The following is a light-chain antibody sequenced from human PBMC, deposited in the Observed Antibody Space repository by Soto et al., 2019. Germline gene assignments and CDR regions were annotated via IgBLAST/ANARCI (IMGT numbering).Light chain of an antibody. CDR3: MRALQSCLS. CDR2: LGS. V-gene: IGKV2-28*01. CDR1: QSLLHSNGYNY. Sequence: DIVMTQSPLSLPVTPGEPASISCRSSQSLLHSNGYNYLDWYLQKPGQSPQLLIYLGSNRAAGVPEKFSGTGTGTDFTLKISRVEAEDVGVYYCMRALQSCLSVGGGTKVEIK. J-gene: IGKJ4*01.